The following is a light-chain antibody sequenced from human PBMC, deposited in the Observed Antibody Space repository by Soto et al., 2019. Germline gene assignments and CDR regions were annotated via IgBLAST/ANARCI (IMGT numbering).Light chain of an antibody. CDR1: TNDIGSYNY. J-gene: IGLJ2*01. Sequence: QSALTQPASVSGSPGQSITLSCAGTTNDIGSYNYVSWFQQHPGEAPKLIIFEVTHRPSGISTRFSGSKSGNTASLTISGLQAEDEADYYCSSYRSGNTLVVFGGGTKLTVL. V-gene: IGLV2-14*01. CDR3: SSYRSGNTLVV. CDR2: EVT.